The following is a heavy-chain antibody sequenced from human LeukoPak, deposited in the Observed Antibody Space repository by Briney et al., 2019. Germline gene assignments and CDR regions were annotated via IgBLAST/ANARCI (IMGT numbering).Heavy chain of an antibody. CDR2: ISYDGSNK. Sequence: GGSLRLSCAASGFTFSSYAMHWVRQAPGKGLEWVAVISYDGSNKYYADSVKGRFTISRDNSKNTLYLQMNSLRAEDTAVYYCAKDLLGRAGIRGITISHWGQGTLVTVSS. J-gene: IGHJ4*02. D-gene: IGHD3-9*01. CDR3: AKDLLGRAGIRGITISH. CDR1: GFTFSSYA. V-gene: IGHV3-30-3*01.